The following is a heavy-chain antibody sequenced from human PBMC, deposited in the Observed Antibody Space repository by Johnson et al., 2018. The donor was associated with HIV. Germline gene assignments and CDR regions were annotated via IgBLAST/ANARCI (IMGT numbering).Heavy chain of an antibody. Sequence: VQLVESGGGLVQPGGSLRLSCAASGFTVSSNYMSWVRQAPGKGLEWVSIIYSGGSTYYADSVQGRFTISSDNSKNSLYLQMNSLRAEDTALYYCARAVLCNRTVQGRVIISGAFDMLCQGTVVHVSS. J-gene: IGHJ3*02. V-gene: IGHV3-66*01. D-gene: IGHD3-10*01. CDR1: GFTVSSNY. CDR2: IYSGGST. CDR3: ARAVLCNRTVQGRVIISGAFDM.